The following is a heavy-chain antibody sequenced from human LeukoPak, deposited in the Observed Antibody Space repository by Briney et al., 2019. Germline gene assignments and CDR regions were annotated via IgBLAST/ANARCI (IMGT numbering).Heavy chain of an antibody. J-gene: IGHJ4*02. V-gene: IGHV4-34*01. CDR3: ARLGAGCRGGPSLYYFDY. D-gene: IGHD3-10*01. CDR2: INHSGST. CDR1: GGSFSGYY. Sequence: PSETLSLTCAVYGGSFSGYYWSWIRQPPGKGLEWIGEINHSGSTNYNPSLKSRVTISVDTSKNQFSLKLSSVTAADTAVYYCARLGAGCRGGPSLYYFDYWGQGTLVTVSS.